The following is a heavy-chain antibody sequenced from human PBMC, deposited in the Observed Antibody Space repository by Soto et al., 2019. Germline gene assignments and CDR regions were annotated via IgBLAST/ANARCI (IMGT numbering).Heavy chain of an antibody. CDR2: IYYSGST. CDR3: ACIVAQDYYMDV. J-gene: IGHJ6*03. D-gene: IGHD5-12*01. Sequence: SETLSLTCTVSGGSISSYYWSWIRQPPGKGLEWIGYIYYSGSTNYNPSLKSRVTISVDTSKNQFSLKLSSVTAADTAVYYCACIVAQDYYMDVWGKGTTVTVSS. CDR1: GGSISSYY. V-gene: IGHV4-59*01.